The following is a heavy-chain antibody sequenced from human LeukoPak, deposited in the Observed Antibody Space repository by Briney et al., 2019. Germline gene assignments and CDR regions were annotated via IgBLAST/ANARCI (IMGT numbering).Heavy chain of an antibody. D-gene: IGHD3-16*01. V-gene: IGHV3-15*01. Sequence: PGGSLRLSCAASGFTFSNAWMSWVRLAPGKGLEWVGRIKSKTDGATTDYAAPVKGRFTISRDDSKNTLYLQMNSLKTEDTAVYYCTAFGRTDIWGQGTMVTVS. CDR1: GFTFSNAW. CDR2: IKSKTDGATT. J-gene: IGHJ3*02. CDR3: TAFGRTDI.